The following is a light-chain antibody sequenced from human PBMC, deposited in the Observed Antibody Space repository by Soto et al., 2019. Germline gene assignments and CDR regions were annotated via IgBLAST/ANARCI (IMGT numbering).Light chain of an antibody. J-gene: IGLJ1*01. CDR3: CSYAGGYTYL. Sequence: QSALTHPRSVSGSPGQSGTIAFTGTGNDVGAYNYVSWYQQHPGRPPKLMIYDVARWPSGVPDRFSGSRSGNTASLTISGLQAEDEADYCCCSYAGGYTYLFGTGTKVTVL. CDR1: GNDVGAYNY. V-gene: IGLV2-11*01. CDR2: DVA.